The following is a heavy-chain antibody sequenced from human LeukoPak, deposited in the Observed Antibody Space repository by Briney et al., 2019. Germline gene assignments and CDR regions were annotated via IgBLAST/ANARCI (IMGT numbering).Heavy chain of an antibody. D-gene: IGHD3-10*01. CDR1: GGSISSGDYY. J-gene: IGHJ6*03. CDR2: IYYSGST. V-gene: IGHV4-30-4*01. CDR3: ARGRVRAGYYYMDV. Sequence: PSQTLSLTCTVSGGSISSGDYYWSWIRQPPGKGLEWIGYIYYSGSTYYNPSLKSRVTMSVDTSKNQFSLKLSSVAAADTAVYYCARGRVRAGYYYMDVWGKGTTVTVSS.